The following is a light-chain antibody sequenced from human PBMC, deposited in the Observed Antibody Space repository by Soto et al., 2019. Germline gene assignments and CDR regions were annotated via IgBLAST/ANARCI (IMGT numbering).Light chain of an antibody. V-gene: IGLV1-40*01. Sequence: QSVLTQPPSVSGAPGQRVTISCTGSSSNIGAGYDVHWYQQVPGTAPKLLIYRNTYRPSGVPDRFSGSKSGTSASLAITGLQAEDEADYYCAAWDDSLNGQVFGGGTKLTVL. CDR2: RNT. CDR1: SSNIGAGYD. J-gene: IGLJ3*02. CDR3: AAWDDSLNGQV.